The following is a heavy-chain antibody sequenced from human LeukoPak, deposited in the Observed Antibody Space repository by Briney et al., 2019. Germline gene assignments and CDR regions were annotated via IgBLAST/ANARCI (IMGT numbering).Heavy chain of an antibody. V-gene: IGHV3-23*01. Sequence: GGSLRLSCAASGFTFSSYAMSWVRQAPGTGLEGVSAISGSGGSTYYADSVKGRFTISRDNSKNTLYLQMNSLRAEDTAVYYCAKEGGATILQFDYWGQGTLVTVSS. CDR3: AKEGGATILQFDY. J-gene: IGHJ4*02. D-gene: IGHD1-26*01. CDR1: GFTFSSYA. CDR2: ISGSGGST.